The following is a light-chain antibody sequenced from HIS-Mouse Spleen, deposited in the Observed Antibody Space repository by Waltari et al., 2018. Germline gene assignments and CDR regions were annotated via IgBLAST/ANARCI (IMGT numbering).Light chain of an antibody. V-gene: IGLV6-57*04. CDR3: QSYDSSNVV. J-gene: IGLJ2*01. CDR2: EDN. Sequence: NFMLTQPHSVSESPGKTVTISCTRSSGSIASNYVQWYPQRPGSAPTTVIYEDNQRPSGVPDRFSGSIDSSSNSASRTISGLNTEDEADYYCQSYDSSNVVFGGGTKLTVL. CDR1: SGSIASNY.